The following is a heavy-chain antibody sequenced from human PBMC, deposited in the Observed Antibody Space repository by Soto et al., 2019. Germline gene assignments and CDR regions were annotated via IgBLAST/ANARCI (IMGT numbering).Heavy chain of an antibody. CDR1: GYTFTSYA. CDR3: ARGGYSGYEFYYYYGMDV. D-gene: IGHD5-12*01. Sequence: ASVKVSCKASGYTFTSYAMHWVRQAPGQRLEWMGWINAGNGNTKYSQKFQGRVTITRDTSASTAYMELSSLRSEDTAVYYCARGGYSGYEFYYYYGMDVWGQGTTVTVSS. J-gene: IGHJ6*02. CDR2: INAGNGNT. V-gene: IGHV1-3*01.